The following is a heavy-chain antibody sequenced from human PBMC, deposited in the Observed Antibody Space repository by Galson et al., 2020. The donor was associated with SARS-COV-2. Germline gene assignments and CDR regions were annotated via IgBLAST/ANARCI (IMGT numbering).Heavy chain of an antibody. D-gene: IGHD2-15*01. CDR2: MNPNSGNT. Sequence: ASVKVSCKASGYTFTSYDINWVRQATGQGLEWMGWMNPNSGNTGYAQKFQGRVTMTRNTSISTAYMELSSLRSEDTAVYYCASGGYCSGGSCYASSWFDPWGQGTLVTVSS. CDR1: GYTFTSYD. CDR3: ASGGYCSGGSCYASSWFDP. J-gene: IGHJ5*02. V-gene: IGHV1-8*01.